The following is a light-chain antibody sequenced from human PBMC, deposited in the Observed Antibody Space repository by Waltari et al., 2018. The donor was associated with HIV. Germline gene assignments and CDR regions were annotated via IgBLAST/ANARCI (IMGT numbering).Light chain of an antibody. J-gene: IGLJ3*02. CDR1: GSNIGSNS. V-gene: IGLV1-47*01. CDR3: AAWDDSLSGPV. CDR2: RNI. Sequence: QSILTQPPSTSGTPGQRVTISCSGSGSNIGSNSVSWYQLLLGTAPKLLIYRNIQRPSGVPDRFSGSKSATSASLAIGGLRSEDEADYYCAAWDDSLSGPVFGGGTKLTVL.